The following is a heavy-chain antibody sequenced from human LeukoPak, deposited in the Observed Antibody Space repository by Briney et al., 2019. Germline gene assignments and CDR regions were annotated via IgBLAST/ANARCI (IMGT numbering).Heavy chain of an antibody. J-gene: IGHJ5*02. CDR1: GFIFSNYA. CDR3: ARLLPPYSSSVVNWFDP. V-gene: IGHV3-30*04. Sequence: GGSLRLSCAASGFIFSNYAMHWVRQAPGKGLEWVAVISYDGSNKYYADSVKGRFTISRDNAKNTLYLQMNSLRAGDTAVYYCARLLPPYSSSVVNWFDPWGQGTLVTVSS. D-gene: IGHD6-13*01. CDR2: ISYDGSNK.